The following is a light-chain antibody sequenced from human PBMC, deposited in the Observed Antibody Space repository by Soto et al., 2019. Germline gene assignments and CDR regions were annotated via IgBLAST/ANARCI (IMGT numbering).Light chain of an antibody. CDR1: QSVRNNS. CDR3: HHYGYGVDT. V-gene: IGKV3-20*01. CDR2: GAS. J-gene: IGKJ2*01. Sequence: TVLTQSPGTLSLSPGQRATLSCRASQSVRNNSLAWYQHHSGQSPRLLIFGASNRATGIPDRFSGSGSGTDFTLTISRLEPEAFAVYICHHYGYGVDTFGRGTRLEIK.